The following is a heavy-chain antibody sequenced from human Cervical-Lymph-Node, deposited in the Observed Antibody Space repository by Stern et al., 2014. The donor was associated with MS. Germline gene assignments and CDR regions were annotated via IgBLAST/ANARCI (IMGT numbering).Heavy chain of an antibody. CDR3: ARDPSYCGGDCYANWFDP. V-gene: IGHV3-74*01. Sequence: VQLVESGGGLVQPGGSLRLSCAASGFTFSSYWMHWVRQAPGKGLVWVSRINSDGSSTSYAGSVKGRFTISRNNAKNTLYLQMNSLRAEDTAVYYCARDPSYCGGDCYANWFDPWGQGTLVTVSS. CDR2: INSDGSST. J-gene: IGHJ5*02. CDR1: GFTFSSYW. D-gene: IGHD2-21*02.